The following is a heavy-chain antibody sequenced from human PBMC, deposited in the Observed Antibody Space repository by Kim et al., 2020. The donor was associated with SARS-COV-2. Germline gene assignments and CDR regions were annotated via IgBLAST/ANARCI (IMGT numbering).Heavy chain of an antibody. V-gene: IGHV3-74*01. D-gene: IGHD3-9*01. CDR2: INSDGSST. J-gene: IGHJ6*02. CDR3: ARDGDFDWLLYHYYGMDV. Sequence: GGSLRLSCAASGFTFSSYWMHWVRQAPGKGLVWVSRINSDGSSTSYADSVKGRFTISRDNAKNTLYLQMNSLRAEDTAVYYCARDGDFDWLLYHYYGMDVWGQGTTVTVSS. CDR1: GFTFSSYW.